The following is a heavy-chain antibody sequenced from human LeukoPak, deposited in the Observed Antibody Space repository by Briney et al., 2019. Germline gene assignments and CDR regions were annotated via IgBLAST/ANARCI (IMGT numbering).Heavy chain of an antibody. J-gene: IGHJ5*02. CDR1: GFTFSTYW. CDR2: ISTDGSVT. D-gene: IGHD1-26*01. CDR3: ARLIVGNWFDP. V-gene: IGHV3-74*01. Sequence: GGSLRLSCAASGFTFSTYWMHWVRRAPGKGLVWVSRISTDGSVTSYADSVKGRFTISRDNAKNTMYLQMNSLRAEDTAVYYCARLIVGNWFDPWGQGTLVTVSS.